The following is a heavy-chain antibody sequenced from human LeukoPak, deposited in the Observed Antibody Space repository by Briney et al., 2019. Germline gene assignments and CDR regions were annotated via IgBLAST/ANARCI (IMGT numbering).Heavy chain of an antibody. J-gene: IGHJ4*02. V-gene: IGHV3-23*01. CDR2: IRGSGYTT. CDR3: AKLVCADCTSSSLTVAFDH. D-gene: IGHD2-2*01. Sequence: PGGSQRLSCAASGFTFSNYAMSWVGQAPGKGPEWVSAIRGSGYTTYYAGSVKGRFPITRDNSKNTLYLQMNSLRAEDTAVYFCAKLVCADCTSSSLTVAFDHWGEGTLDPVSS. CDR1: GFTFSNYA.